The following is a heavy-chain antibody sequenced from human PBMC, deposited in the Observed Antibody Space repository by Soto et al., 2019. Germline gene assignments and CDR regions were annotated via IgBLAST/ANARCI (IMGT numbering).Heavy chain of an antibody. Sequence: SETLSLTCAVSGGSIISDGYSWSWIRQPPGKGLQWIGHIYEGGNTYYTPSLESRVAISTDKSKNQFSLRSDDTAVYYCARDTWVAAVTGMMRIWGQGTMVTVSS. J-gene: IGHJ3*02. CDR1: GGSIISDGYS. D-gene: IGHD6-13*01. CDR2: IYEGGNT. V-gene: IGHV4-30-2*01. CDR3: ARDTWVAAVTGMMRI.